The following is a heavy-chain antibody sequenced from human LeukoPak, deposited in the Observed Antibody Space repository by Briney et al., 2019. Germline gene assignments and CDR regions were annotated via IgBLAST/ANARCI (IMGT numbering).Heavy chain of an antibody. J-gene: IGHJ4*02. CDR2: IYNSEST. V-gene: IGHV4-39*07. CDR1: GGSISSRSYY. Sequence: SETLSLTCTVSGGSISSRSYYWGWIRQPPGKGLEWIGSIYNSESTYYNPSLKSRVTISVDTSKNQLSLKVSSVTAAGTAVYYCASGEPRYSSRIVVGDNWGQGTLVTVSS. D-gene: IGHD3-22*01. CDR3: ASGEPRYSSRIVVGDN.